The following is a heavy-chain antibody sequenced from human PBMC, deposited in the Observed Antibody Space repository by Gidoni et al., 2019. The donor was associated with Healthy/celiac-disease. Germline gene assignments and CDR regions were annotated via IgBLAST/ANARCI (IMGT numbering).Heavy chain of an antibody. CDR2: IWDDGSKK. J-gene: IGHJ4*02. CDR3: ARARSTFGGVIVMGY. D-gene: IGHD3-16*02. Sequence: QVQLVDSGGGVVQPGRSLRLSCAASGFIFSSFGMHWVRPAPGHGMQWGRQAPGKGLGWGAVIWDDGSKKYYADSVKGRFTISRDNSKNTLYLKMNSLRAEDTAVYYCARARSTFGGVIVMGYWGQGTLVTVSS. CDR1: GFIFSSFG. V-gene: IGHV3-33*01.